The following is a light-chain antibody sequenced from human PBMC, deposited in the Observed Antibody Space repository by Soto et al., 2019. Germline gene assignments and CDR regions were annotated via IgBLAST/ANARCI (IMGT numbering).Light chain of an antibody. J-gene: IGLJ3*02. CDR3: AAWDDSLRAWV. Sequence: QSVLTQPPSASGTAGQTVTISCSGGWYNIGKNLGYWYQQLPGTAPKLLIYMTNQRPSGVPDRFSGSKSGSSASLAVSGLRSEDEAVYYCAAWDDSLRAWVFGGGTKLTVL. CDR2: MTN. V-gene: IGLV1-47*01. CDR1: WYNIGKNL.